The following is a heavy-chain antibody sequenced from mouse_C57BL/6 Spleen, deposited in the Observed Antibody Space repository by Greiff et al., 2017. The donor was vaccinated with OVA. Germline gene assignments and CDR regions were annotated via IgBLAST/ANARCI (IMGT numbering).Heavy chain of an antibody. CDR1: GFTFSSYT. J-gene: IGHJ2*01. D-gene: IGHD1-1*01. CDR2: ISGGGGNT. Sequence: EVQLVESGGGLVKPGGSLKLSCAASGFTFSSYTMSWVRQTPEKRLEWVATISGGGGNTYYPDSVKGRFTISRDNAKNTLYLQMSSLRSEDTALYYCARHHYYGSFDYWGQGTTLTVSS. V-gene: IGHV5-9*01. CDR3: ARHHYYGSFDY.